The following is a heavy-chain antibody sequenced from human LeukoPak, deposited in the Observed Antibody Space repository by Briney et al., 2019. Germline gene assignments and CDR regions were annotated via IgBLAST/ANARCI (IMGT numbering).Heavy chain of an antibody. CDR2: IYYSGST. D-gene: IGHD2-2*01. CDR1: GVSISTSNW. J-gene: IGHJ4*02. V-gene: IGHV4-4*02. CDR3: ARVVVVPAAIGVYFDY. Sequence: SETLSPTCAVSGVSISTSNWWNWVRQTPGKGLEWIGYIYYSGSTNYNPSLKSRVTISVDTSKNQFSLKLSSVTAADTAVYYCARVVVVPAAIGVYFDYWGQGTLVTVSS.